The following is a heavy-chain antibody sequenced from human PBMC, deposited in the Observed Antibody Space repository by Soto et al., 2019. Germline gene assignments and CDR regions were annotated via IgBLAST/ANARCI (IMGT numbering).Heavy chain of an antibody. Sequence: ASVKVSCKSSGYNFIAYFIHWVRQAPGQGPEWMGWINSNSGGTMYAEKFQGRVTMTRDASIRVVYLELSGLTSDDTAVYYCARDTPRLDSQSFYQWGQGALVTVSS. V-gene: IGHV1-2*02. CDR2: INSNSGGT. CDR3: ARDTPRLDSQSFYQ. J-gene: IGHJ4*02. D-gene: IGHD3-16*01. CDR1: GYNFIAYF.